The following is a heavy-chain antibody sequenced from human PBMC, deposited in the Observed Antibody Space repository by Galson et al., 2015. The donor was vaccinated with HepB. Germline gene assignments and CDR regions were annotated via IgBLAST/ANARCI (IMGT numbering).Heavy chain of an antibody. CDR3: AREWGGVGVFDS. CDR1: GGSISSGGYS. Sequence: TLSLTCAVSGGSISSGGYSWSWIRQPPGKGLEWIGYIQHSANTYYNPSLKSPVTISVDRSKNQFSLELTSVTAADTAVYYCAREWGGVGVFDSWGQGTLVTVSS. CDR2: IQHSANT. V-gene: IGHV4-30-2*01. D-gene: IGHD1-26*01. J-gene: IGHJ4*02.